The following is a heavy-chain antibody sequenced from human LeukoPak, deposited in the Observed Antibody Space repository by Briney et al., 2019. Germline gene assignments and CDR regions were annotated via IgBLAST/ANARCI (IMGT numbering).Heavy chain of an antibody. D-gene: IGHD3-16*01. J-gene: IGHJ4*02. Sequence: GGSLRLSCAASGFTFSNVWMTWVRQAPGKGLEWVGRIKVKTEGGTADYATAVKGRFTISRDDSKKTLYLQMDSLKTEDTAVYYCTSTLGFWGQGTLVTVSS. V-gene: IGHV3-15*01. CDR1: GFTFSNVW. CDR2: IKVKTEGGTA. CDR3: TSTLGF.